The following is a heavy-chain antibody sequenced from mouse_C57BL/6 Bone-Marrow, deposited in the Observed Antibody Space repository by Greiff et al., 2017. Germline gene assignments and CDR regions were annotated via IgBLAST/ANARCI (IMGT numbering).Heavy chain of an antibody. CDR2: IYPRSGNT. J-gene: IGHJ2*01. CDR3: ASFYYGSSYPYYFDY. CDR1: GYTFTSYG. Sequence: LVESGAELARPGASVKLSCKASGYTFTSYGISWVKQRTGQGLEWIGEIYPRSGNTYYNEKFKGKATLTADKSSSTAYMELRSLTSEDSAVYFCASFYYGSSYPYYFDYWGQGTTLTVSS. V-gene: IGHV1-81*01. D-gene: IGHD1-1*01.